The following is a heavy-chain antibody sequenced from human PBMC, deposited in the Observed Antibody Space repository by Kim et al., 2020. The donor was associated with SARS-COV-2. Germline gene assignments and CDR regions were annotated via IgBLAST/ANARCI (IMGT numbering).Heavy chain of an antibody. CDR3: ARHGRSRQQNLVRYYYYGMDV. CDR2: IYPGDSDT. J-gene: IGHJ6*02. D-gene: IGHD6-13*01. CDR1: GYSFSSYW. V-gene: IGHV5-51*01. Sequence: GESLKISCKGSGYSFSSYWIGWVRQMPGKGLEWMGIIYPGDSDTRYSPSFQGQVTISADKSISTAYLQWSSLKASDTAMYYCARHGRSRQQNLVRYYYYGMDVWGQGTTVTVSS.